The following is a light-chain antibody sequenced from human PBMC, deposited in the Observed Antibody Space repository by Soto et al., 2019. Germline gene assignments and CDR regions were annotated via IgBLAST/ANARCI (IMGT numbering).Light chain of an antibody. J-gene: IGLJ1*01. CDR1: SSDVGSYNL. CDR3: CSYAGSIV. Sequence: QSALTQPASVSGSPGQSITISCTGTSSDVGSYNLVSWYQQHPGKAPKLMIYEVSKWPSGVSNRFSGSKSGNTASLTISGLQAEDEADYYCCSYAGSIVFGTGTKLTVL. V-gene: IGLV2-23*02. CDR2: EVS.